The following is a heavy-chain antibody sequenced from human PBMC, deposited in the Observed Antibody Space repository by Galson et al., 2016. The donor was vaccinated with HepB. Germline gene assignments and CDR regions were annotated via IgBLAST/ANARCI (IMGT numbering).Heavy chain of an antibody. CDR3: AKDWDDILSNTFDY. Sequence: SLRLSCAASGLTFDDYAMHWVRQAPGKGLEWVSGISWNSGSIGYADSVKGRFTISRDNVKNSLYLQMNSLRAEDTALYYCAKDWDDILSNTFDYWGQGTLVTVSS. CDR1: GLTFDDYA. CDR2: ISWNSGSI. D-gene: IGHD3-9*01. J-gene: IGHJ4*02. V-gene: IGHV3-9*01.